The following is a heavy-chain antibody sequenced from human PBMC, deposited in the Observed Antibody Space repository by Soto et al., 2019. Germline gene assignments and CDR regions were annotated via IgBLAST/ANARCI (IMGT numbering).Heavy chain of an antibody. D-gene: IGHD2-2*01. CDR2: ISYDGSNK. CDR1: GFTFSSYA. J-gene: IGHJ5*02. Sequence: QVQLVESGGGVVQPGRSLRLSCAASGFTFSSYAMHWVRQAPGKKLGWVALISYDGSNKYYADSVKGRFTISRDNSKNTLYLQMNSLRAEDTAVDYCAGGGYCISTSCYLNWFDPWGQGTLVTVSS. CDR3: AGGGYCISTSCYLNWFDP. V-gene: IGHV3-30-3*01.